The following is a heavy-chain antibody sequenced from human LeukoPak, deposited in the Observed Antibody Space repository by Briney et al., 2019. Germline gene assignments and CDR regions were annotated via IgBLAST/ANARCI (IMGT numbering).Heavy chain of an antibody. CDR1: GFIFSSYA. Sequence: GGSLRLPCSASGFIFSSYAMHWVRQAPGRGLEYVSLISSHGGSTYLADSAKGRFIVSRDNSKNTLYLQMSSLRAEDTAVYYCVRDKYDISDYYSRPFDSWGQGTLVTVSS. J-gene: IGHJ4*02. CDR2: ISSHGGST. V-gene: IGHV3-64D*06. D-gene: IGHD3-22*01. CDR3: VRDKYDISDYYSRPFDS.